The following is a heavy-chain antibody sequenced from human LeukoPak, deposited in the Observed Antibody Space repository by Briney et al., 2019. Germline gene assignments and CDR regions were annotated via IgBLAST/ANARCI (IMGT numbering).Heavy chain of an antibody. V-gene: IGHV1-69*04. J-gene: IGHJ6*02. Sequence: SVKVSCKASGSTFSSYAISWVRQAPGQGLEWMGRIIPIFGIANYAQKFQGRVTITADKSTSTAYMELSSLRSEDTAVYYCASGDSGYSYGYSYYYYGMDVWGQGTTVTVSS. CDR3: ASGDSGYSYGYSYYYYGMDV. CDR2: IIPIFGIA. D-gene: IGHD5-18*01. CDR1: GSTFSSYA.